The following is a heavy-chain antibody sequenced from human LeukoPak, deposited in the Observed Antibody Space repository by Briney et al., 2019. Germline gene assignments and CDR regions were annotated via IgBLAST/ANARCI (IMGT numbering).Heavy chain of an antibody. CDR2: TYYRSKWYY. CDR3: ARGGGAITT. CDR1: GDSVSSNSAG. J-gene: IGHJ5*02. D-gene: IGHD3-16*01. V-gene: IGHV6-1*01. Sequence: PSQTLSLTCAISGDSVSSNSAGWSWIRQSPSRGLEWLGRTYYRSKWYYDYAVSVESRITITPDTSKNQLSLQLNSVTPEDTAVYYCARGGGAITTWGQGTLVTVSS.